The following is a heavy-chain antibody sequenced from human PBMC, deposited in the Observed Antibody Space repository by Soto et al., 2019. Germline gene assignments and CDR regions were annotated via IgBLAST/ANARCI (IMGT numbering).Heavy chain of an antibody. Sequence: SETLSLTCAVYGGSFSGYYWSWIRQPPGKGLEWIGEINHSGSTNYNPSLKSRVTISVDTSKNQFSLRLSSVTAADTAVYYCARRLLDPWGQGTLVTVSS. CDR2: INHSGST. CDR1: GGSFSGYY. J-gene: IGHJ5*02. V-gene: IGHV4-34*01. CDR3: ARRLLDP.